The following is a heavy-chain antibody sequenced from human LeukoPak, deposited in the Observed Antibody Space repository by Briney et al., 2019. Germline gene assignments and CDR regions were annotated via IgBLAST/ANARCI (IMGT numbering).Heavy chain of an antibody. J-gene: IGHJ4*02. CDR1: GYTFTGYY. CDR3: ARISIVGATTLTYYFDY. D-gene: IGHD1-26*01. V-gene: IGHV1-2*02. Sequence: WASVKVSCKASGYTFTGYYMHWVRQAPGQGLEWMGWINPNSGGTNYAQKFQGRVTMPRDTSISTAYMELSRLRSDDTAVYYCARISIVGATTLTYYFDYWGQGTLVTVSS. CDR2: INPNSGGT.